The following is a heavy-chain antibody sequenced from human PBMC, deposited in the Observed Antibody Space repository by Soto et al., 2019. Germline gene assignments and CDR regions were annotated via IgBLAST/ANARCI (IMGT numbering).Heavy chain of an antibody. Sequence: SETLSLTCSVNGDSINSGSVYWSWIRQRPGKGLEWIGNIYYSGSSYNNPSLKSRVTISVNTSKNQFSLNLRSVTAADTAVYYCARDSDYYSSGSFDYWGQGTLVTVSS. V-gene: IGHV4-31*03. CDR2: IYYSGSS. CDR3: ARDSDYYSSGSFDY. CDR1: GDSINSGSVY. J-gene: IGHJ4*02. D-gene: IGHD3-10*01.